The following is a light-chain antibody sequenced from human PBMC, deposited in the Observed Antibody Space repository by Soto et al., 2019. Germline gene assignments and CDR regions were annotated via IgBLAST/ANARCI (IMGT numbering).Light chain of an antibody. Sequence: DIKMTQSPSTLSGSVGDRVTITCRASQSVSGWLAWYQQKPGEAPKLLIYKASTLKSGVPSRFSGSGSGTEFTLTISSLQPDDFATYYCQHYNSYSEAFGQGAKV. CDR1: QSVSGW. V-gene: IGKV1-5*03. J-gene: IGKJ1*01. CDR3: QHYNSYSEA. CDR2: KAS.